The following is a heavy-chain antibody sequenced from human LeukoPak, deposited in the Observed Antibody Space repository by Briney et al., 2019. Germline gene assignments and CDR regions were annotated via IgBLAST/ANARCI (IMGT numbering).Heavy chain of an antibody. CDR1: GGYISNYY. V-gene: IGHV4-59*01. D-gene: IGHD3-22*01. CDR3: ARYAGRYYDSSGSRGNWFDP. CDR2: IYYSGST. J-gene: IGHJ5*02. Sequence: SETLSLTCTVSGGYISNYYWSWIRQPPGKGLEWIGYIYYSGSTNYNPSLKSRVTLSVDTSKNQFSLKLTSVTAADTAVYYCARYAGRYYDSSGSRGNWFDPWGQGTLVTVSS.